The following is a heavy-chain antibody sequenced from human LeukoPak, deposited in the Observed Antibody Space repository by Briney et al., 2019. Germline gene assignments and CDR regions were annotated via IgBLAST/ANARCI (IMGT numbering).Heavy chain of an antibody. D-gene: IGHD3-22*01. CDR3: VKGITMIVVVPYYFDY. Sequence: GGSLRLSCAACGFAFARFALSWVRQAPGKGLEWVSTITGSGGNTYYADSVKGRFTISRDNSKNTLYLQMSSLRAEDTAVYYCVKGITMIVVVPYYFDYWGQGTLVTVSS. CDR2: ITGSGGNT. CDR1: GFAFARFA. V-gene: IGHV3-23*01. J-gene: IGHJ4*02.